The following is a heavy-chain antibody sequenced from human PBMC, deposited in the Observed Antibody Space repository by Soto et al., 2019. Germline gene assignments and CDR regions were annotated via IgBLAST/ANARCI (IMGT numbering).Heavy chain of an antibody. CDR3: ARSVAVPGAHIDY. J-gene: IGHJ4*02. CDR2: VYYTGST. Sequence: SETLSLTCSVCGGSISGSYWSWIRQSPGKGLEWLGYVYYTGSTNYSPSLRSRVSISVDTSKNEFSLRLSSVTAADTAVYFCARSVAVPGAHIDYWGQGTQVTVSS. D-gene: IGHD6-19*01. V-gene: IGHV4-59*01. CDR1: GGSISGSY.